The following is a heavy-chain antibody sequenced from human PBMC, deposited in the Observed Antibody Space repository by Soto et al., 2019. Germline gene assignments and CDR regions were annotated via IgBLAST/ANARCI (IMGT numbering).Heavy chain of an antibody. Sequence: ASVKVSCKASGYTFTSYDINWVRQATGQGLEWMGWMNPNSGNTGYAQKFQGRVTMTRNTSISTAYMELSSLRSEDTAVYYCAREISYGSGTLTVDYFDYWGQGTLVTVSS. J-gene: IGHJ4*02. V-gene: IGHV1-8*01. CDR2: MNPNSGNT. CDR3: AREISYGSGTLTVDYFDY. D-gene: IGHD3-10*01. CDR1: GYTFTSYD.